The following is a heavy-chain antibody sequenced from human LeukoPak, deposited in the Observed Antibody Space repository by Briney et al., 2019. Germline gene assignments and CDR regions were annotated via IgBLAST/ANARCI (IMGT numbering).Heavy chain of an antibody. CDR1: GGFISGSNW. Sequence: SETLSLTCTVSGGFISGSNWWSWVRQSPRKGLEWIGEIYHSGSASYNPSLKSRVTLSIDKSKNQFSLKLNSVTAADTAVYYCARGKLRHYYGSGSYYYWGQGTLVTVSS. CDR2: IYHSGSA. CDR3: ARGKLRHYYGSGSYYY. J-gene: IGHJ4*02. D-gene: IGHD3-10*01. V-gene: IGHV4-4*02.